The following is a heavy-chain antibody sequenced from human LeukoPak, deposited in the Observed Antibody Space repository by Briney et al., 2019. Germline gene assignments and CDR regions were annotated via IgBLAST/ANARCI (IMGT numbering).Heavy chain of an antibody. D-gene: IGHD4-23*01. CDR1: GFTFSSYG. Sequence: GGSLRLSCAASGFTFSSYGMHWVRQAPGKGLEWVAVISYDGRNKYYADSVKGRFIISRDNSKNTLYLQMNSLRGEDTAVYYCAEDGGNLASPVDYWGQGTLVTVSS. J-gene: IGHJ4*02. CDR2: ISYDGRNK. V-gene: IGHV3-30*03. CDR3: AEDGGNLASPVDY.